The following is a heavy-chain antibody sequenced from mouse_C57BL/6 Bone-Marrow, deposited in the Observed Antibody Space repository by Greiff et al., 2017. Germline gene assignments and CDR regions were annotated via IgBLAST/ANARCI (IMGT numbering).Heavy chain of an antibody. Sequence: QVQLQQPGAELVMPGASVKLSCTASGYTFTSYWMHWVKQRPGQGLEWIGEIDPSDSYTNYNQKFKGKSTLTVDKSSSTAYMQLSSLTSEDSAVYYCAREYWCFDVWGKGTTVTVSS. CDR2: IDPSDSYT. CDR3: AREYWCFDV. CDR1: GYTFTSYW. J-gene: IGHJ1*03. V-gene: IGHV1-69*01.